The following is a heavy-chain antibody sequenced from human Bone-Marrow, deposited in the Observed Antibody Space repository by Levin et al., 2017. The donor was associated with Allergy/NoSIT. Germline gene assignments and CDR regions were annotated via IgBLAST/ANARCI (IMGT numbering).Heavy chain of an antibody. CDR1: GFTFSNYA. D-gene: IGHD2-15*01. CDR3: AKEGYCSGGSCYPRYYYYYMDV. Sequence: GESLKISCAASGFTFSNYAMHWVRQAPGKGLEWVAVISDDGHNKYYADSVKGRFTISRENSKNTLYLQMNSLRAEDTAVYYCAKEGYCSGGSCYPRYYYYYMDVWGKGTTVTVSS. J-gene: IGHJ6*03. V-gene: IGHV3-30*18. CDR2: ISDDGHNK.